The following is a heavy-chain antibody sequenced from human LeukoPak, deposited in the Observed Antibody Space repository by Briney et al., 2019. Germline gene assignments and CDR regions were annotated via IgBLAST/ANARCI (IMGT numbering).Heavy chain of an antibody. Sequence: SETLSLTCAVYGGSFSGYYWSWIRQPPGKGLEWIGYIYHSGSTYYNPSLKSRVTISVDRSKNQFSLKLSSVTAADTAVYYCARGGAAADWYYYGMDVWGQGTTVTVSS. V-gene: IGHV4-34*01. CDR1: GGSFSGYY. CDR2: IYHSGST. CDR3: ARGGAAADWYYYGMDV. J-gene: IGHJ6*02. D-gene: IGHD6-13*01.